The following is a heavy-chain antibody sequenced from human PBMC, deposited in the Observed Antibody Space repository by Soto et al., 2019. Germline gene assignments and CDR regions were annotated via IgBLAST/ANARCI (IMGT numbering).Heavy chain of an antibody. Sequence: QVQLVQSEGELRQPGASVTVSCRASGYTFTSYGIIWVRQAPGQGLEWMGYISPNSGATTYAQNLQGRLTLTTDTSTSTAYMELRRLSSDDTAIYCCVREMWTRSGPQDFFDYWGLGALVTVSS. D-gene: IGHD6-25*01. CDR1: GYTFTSYG. V-gene: IGHV1-18*01. CDR2: ISPNSGAT. J-gene: IGHJ4*02. CDR3: VREMWTRSGPQDFFDY.